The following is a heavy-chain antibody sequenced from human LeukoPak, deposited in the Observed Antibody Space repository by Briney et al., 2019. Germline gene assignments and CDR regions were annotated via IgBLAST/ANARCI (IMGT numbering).Heavy chain of an antibody. CDR2: IYSSGST. D-gene: IGHD1-14*01. J-gene: IGHJ6*02. CDR1: AGSISSAGYY. V-gene: IGHV4-61*02. CDR3: ARESWHLRTNYYYGMDV. Sequence: SETLSLTCTVSAGSISSAGYYWSWIRQPAGKGLEWIVPIYSSGSTNYNSSLKSRVTISVDTSKNQFSLKLSSVTAADTAVYYCARESWHLRTNYYYGMDVWGQGTTVTVSS.